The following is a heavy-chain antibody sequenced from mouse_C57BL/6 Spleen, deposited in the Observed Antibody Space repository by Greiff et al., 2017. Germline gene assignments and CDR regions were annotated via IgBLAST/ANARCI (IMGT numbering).Heavy chain of an antibody. Sequence: EVNLVESGGGLVKPGGSLKLSCAASGFTFSSYAMSWVRQTPEKRLEWVATISDGGSYTSYPDNVNGRFTISRDNDKNNLYLQMSNLKSEDTAMYYCARVIYYDYGGAMDYWVQGTSGTVSS. CDR2: ISDGGSYT. J-gene: IGHJ4*01. CDR3: ARVIYYDYGGAMDY. V-gene: IGHV5-4*03. CDR1: GFTFSSYA. D-gene: IGHD2-4*01.